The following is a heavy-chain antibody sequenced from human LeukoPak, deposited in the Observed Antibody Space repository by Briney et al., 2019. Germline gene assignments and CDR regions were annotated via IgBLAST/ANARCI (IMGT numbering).Heavy chain of an antibody. CDR3: ARDDCSGGSCYFDY. D-gene: IGHD2-15*01. J-gene: IGHJ4*02. CDR1: GGTFSSYA. Sequence: SVKVSRKASGGTFSSYAISWVRQAPGQGLEWMGGIIPIFGTANYAQKFQGRVTITADESTSTAYMELSSLRSEDTAVYYCARDDCSGGSCYFDYWGQGTLVTVSS. V-gene: IGHV1-69*13. CDR2: IIPIFGTA.